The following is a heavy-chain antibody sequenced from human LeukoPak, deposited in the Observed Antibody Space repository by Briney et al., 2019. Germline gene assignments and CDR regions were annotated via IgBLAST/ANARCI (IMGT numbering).Heavy chain of an antibody. J-gene: IGHJ4*02. CDR1: GESFSDYY. D-gene: IGHD6-6*01. V-gene: IGHV4-34*01. CDR2: INHIGST. Sequence: PSQSLSLTCAVYGESFSDYYWSWIRQPPGKGMGWIGEINHIGSTNYSPSRKSRVTISVNTSKNQFSLKLTSVTAADTAVYYCARAGFALAPHRGTPFDYWGQGTLVTVSS. CDR3: ARAGFALAPHRGTPFDY.